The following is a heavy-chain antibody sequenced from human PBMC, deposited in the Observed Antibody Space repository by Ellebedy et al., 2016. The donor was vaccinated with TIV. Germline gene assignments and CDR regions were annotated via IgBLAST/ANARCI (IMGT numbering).Heavy chain of an antibody. Sequence: MPGGSLRLSCTVSGASISSSYWSWIRQTPGKDLEWIGYISNTGRTNYNPSLQSRVTISVDTSRNQVSLTLTSVTAADTAVYYCAGDMVTFGGVVERAYSFDSWGQGTLVTVSS. D-gene: IGHD3-16*02. J-gene: IGHJ4*02. V-gene: IGHV4-59*12. CDR3: AGDMVTFGGVVERAYSFDS. CDR1: GASISSSY. CDR2: ISNTGRT.